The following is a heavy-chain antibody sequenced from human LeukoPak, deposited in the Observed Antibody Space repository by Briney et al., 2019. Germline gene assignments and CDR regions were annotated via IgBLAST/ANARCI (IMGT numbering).Heavy chain of an antibody. D-gene: IGHD3-22*01. V-gene: IGHV1-2*02. CDR1: GYTFTGYY. Sequence: ASVKVSCKASGYTFTGYYMHWVRQAPGQGLEWMGWINPNSGGTNYAQKFQGRVTMTRDTSISTAYMELSRLRSDDTAVYYCARADQEYYYDSSGYYYHYWGQGTLVTVSS. CDR3: ARADQEYYYDSSGYYYHY. CDR2: INPNSGGT. J-gene: IGHJ4*02.